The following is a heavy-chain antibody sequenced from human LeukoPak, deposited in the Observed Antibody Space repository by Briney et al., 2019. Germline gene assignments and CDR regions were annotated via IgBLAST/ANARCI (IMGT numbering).Heavy chain of an antibody. CDR1: GFTFNTYA. D-gene: IGHD3-22*01. Sequence: GGSLRLSCAASGFTFNTYAMNWVRQAPGKGLEWVSGISVNGGRTDYADSVKGRFTISRDNSKNTLYLQMNSLRAEDTAVYYCAKRGPGYDKSTYPPHYFDYWGQGTLVTVSS. V-gene: IGHV3-23*01. CDR2: ISVNGGRT. J-gene: IGHJ4*02. CDR3: AKRGPGYDKSTYPPHYFDY.